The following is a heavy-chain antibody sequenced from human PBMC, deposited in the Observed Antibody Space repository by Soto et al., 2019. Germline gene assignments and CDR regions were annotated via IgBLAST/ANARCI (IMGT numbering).Heavy chain of an antibody. CDR3: ARPSRLGRNNAYHFDY. J-gene: IGHJ4*02. V-gene: IGHV5-51*01. CDR1: GYKFGYYL. Sequence: GGSLKISFQASGYKFGYYLMGWVRQMPRQGLEWLGIVVPGDSATRYVLSLPGYITMSLDKAINTTSRQWTSLQPSHTAIHYCARPSRLGRNNAYHFDYWGQGTPVTVSS. D-gene: IGHD2-8*01. CDR2: VVPGDSAT.